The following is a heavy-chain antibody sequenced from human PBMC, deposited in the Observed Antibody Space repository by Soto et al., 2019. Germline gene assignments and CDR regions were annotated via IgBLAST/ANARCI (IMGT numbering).Heavy chain of an antibody. V-gene: IGHV4-30-4*01. Sequence: QVHLQESGPGLVKPSQTLSLSCTVSNGPINSADYYWSWIRQAPGKGLEWIGYIYYSGSASYNPTLKGRVSISLDTSKNQFSLSLRSVTAADTAVYFCSRSFRVGSTPPSLVYWGQGTLVTVSS. CDR2: IYYSGSA. J-gene: IGHJ4*02. CDR3: SRSFRVGSTPPSLVY. D-gene: IGHD1-26*01. CDR1: NGPINSADYY.